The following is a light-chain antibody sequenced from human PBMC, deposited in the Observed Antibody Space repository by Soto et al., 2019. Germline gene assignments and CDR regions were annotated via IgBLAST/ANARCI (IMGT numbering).Light chain of an antibody. CDR2: GDN. CDR1: SYNMGAGYE. Sequence: QSVLTQPPSVSGAPGQRVTISCTGSSYNMGAGYEVHWYQQPPGTAPKLLIFGDNNRPSGVPDRFSGSRSGTSASLAITGLQAEDEADYYCQSFDTRRSNSVFGGGTKLTVL. CDR3: QSFDTRRSNSV. J-gene: IGLJ3*02. V-gene: IGLV1-40*01.